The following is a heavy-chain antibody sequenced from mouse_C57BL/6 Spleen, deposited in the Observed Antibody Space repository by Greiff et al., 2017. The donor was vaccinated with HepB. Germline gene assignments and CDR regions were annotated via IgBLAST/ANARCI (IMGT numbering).Heavy chain of an antibody. CDR2: IDPENCDT. J-gene: IGHJ3*01. D-gene: IGHD1-1*01. Sequence: VQLQQSGAELVRPGASVKLSCTASGFNIKDDYMHWVKQRPEQGLEWIGWIDPENCDTEYASKFQGKATITADTSSNTAYLQLSSLTSEDTAVYYCTSYGSSYPWFAYWGQGTLVTVSA. CDR3: TSYGSSYPWFAY. V-gene: IGHV14-4*01. CDR1: GFNIKDDY.